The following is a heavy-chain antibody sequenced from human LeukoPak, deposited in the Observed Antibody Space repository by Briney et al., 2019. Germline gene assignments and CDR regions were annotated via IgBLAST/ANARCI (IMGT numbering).Heavy chain of an antibody. CDR2: FCDSGNT. CDR3: ARWHSHGRYFDY. J-gene: IGHJ4*02. V-gene: IGHV4-59*01. Sequence: SETLSLXCAVSGGSIRNYCWNWIRQPPGKELELIGYFCDSGNTDYKPSLKSRVSMSLDTSKNQLSLKMTSATAADTAIYFCARWHSHGRYFDYWGQGVLVTVSS. CDR1: GGSIRNYC. D-gene: IGHD2-21*01.